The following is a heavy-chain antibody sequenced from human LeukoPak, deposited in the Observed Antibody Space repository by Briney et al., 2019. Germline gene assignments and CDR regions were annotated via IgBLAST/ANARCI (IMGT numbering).Heavy chain of an antibody. J-gene: IGHJ4*02. CDR2: IRSSGSPI. CDR1: GFTFSSYG. CDR3: VRDPDALDF. V-gene: IGHV3-48*02. Sequence: GGSLRLSCAASGFTFSSYGMNWVRQAPGKGLEWVSYIRSSGSPIYYADSVRGRFTISRDNAKNSLYLQMNSLRDEDTAVYYCVRDPDALDFWGQGTPVTVSS.